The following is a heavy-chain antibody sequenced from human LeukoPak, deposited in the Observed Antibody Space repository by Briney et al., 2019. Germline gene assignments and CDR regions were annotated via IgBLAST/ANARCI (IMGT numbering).Heavy chain of an antibody. Sequence: SVKVSCKASGGTFSSYAISWVRQAPGQGLEWVGGIIPIFGTANYAQKFQGRVTITADESTSTAYMELSSLRSEDTAVYYCARGDIAVAGTFGYWGQGTLVTVSS. CDR3: ARGDIAVAGTFGY. D-gene: IGHD6-19*01. V-gene: IGHV1-69*01. CDR2: IIPIFGTA. CDR1: GGTFSSYA. J-gene: IGHJ4*02.